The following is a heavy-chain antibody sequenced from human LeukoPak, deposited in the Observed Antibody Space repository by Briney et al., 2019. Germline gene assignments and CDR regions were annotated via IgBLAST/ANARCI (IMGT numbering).Heavy chain of an antibody. CDR3: ARESSGWFTFDY. D-gene: IGHD6-19*01. CDR2: INSDGSST. J-gene: IGHJ4*02. V-gene: IGHV3-74*01. Sequence: PGGSLRLSCAASGFTFSSYWMHWVRQAPGKGLVWVSRINSDGSSTSYADSVKGRFTISRDNAKNTLYLQMNSLRAEDTAVYYCARESSGWFTFDYWGQGTLVTVSS. CDR1: GFTFSSYW.